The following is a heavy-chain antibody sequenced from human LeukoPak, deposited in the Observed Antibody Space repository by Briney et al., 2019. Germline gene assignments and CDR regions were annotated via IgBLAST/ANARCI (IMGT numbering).Heavy chain of an antibody. CDR3: ATRHSIAVAGIVALDAFDI. Sequence: GGSLRLSCAASGFTFSSYAMHWVRQAPGKGLEWVAVISYDGSNKYYADSVKGRFTISRDNSKNTLYLQMNSLRAEDTAVYYCATRHSIAVAGIVALDAFDIWGQGTMVTVSS. CDR1: GFTFSSYA. D-gene: IGHD6-19*01. V-gene: IGHV3-30-3*02. J-gene: IGHJ3*02. CDR2: ISYDGSNK.